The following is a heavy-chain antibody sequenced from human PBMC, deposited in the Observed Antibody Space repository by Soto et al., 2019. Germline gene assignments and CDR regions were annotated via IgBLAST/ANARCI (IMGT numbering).Heavy chain of an antibody. CDR1: GFTFSNYW. V-gene: IGHV3-74*01. CDR3: TGLGGAHYFDS. D-gene: IGHD6-19*01. CDR2: IDSEGTGT. J-gene: IGHJ4*02. Sequence: GGSLRLSCAASGFTFSNYWMHWVRQPPEKGLEWVSRIDSEGTGTSYADSVRGRFTFSRDNAKNTLYLQMSSLRPEDTTVYYCTGLGGAHYFDSWGRGILVTVSS.